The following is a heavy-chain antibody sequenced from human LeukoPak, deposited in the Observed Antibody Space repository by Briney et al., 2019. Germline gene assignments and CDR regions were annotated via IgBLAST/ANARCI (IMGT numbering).Heavy chain of an antibody. CDR1: GYTFTSYY. CDR2: INPNSGGT. J-gene: IGHJ4*02. Sequence: ASVNVSCTASGYTFTSYYIHWVRQAPGQGLEWMGIINPNSGGTNYAQKFQGRVTMTRDTSISTAYMELSRLRSDDTAVYYCARVGTRMTGYSSGWYSFDYWGQGTLVTVSS. D-gene: IGHD6-19*01. CDR3: ARVGTRMTGYSSGWYSFDY. V-gene: IGHV1-2*02.